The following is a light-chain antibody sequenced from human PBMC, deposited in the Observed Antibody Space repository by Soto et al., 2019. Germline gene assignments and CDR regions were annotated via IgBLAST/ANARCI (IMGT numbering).Light chain of an antibody. Sequence: EIVLTQSPATLSLSPGERATLSCRASQSVSSDLAWFLQKPGQAPRLLIYDASKRATGIPARFSGGGSGTDFTLTISSLEPEDFAVYHCQQRDSWPPTFGGGTRVEVK. J-gene: IGKJ4*01. CDR3: QQRDSWPPT. CDR1: QSVSSD. CDR2: DAS. V-gene: IGKV3-11*01.